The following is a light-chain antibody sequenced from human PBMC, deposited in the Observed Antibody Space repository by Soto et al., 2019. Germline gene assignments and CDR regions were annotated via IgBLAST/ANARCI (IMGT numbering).Light chain of an antibody. J-gene: IGKJ2*01. CDR3: QQYGSSPRT. Sequence: EIVLTQSPGTLSLSPGERATLSCRASQSVSSSYLAWYQQKPGQAPRLLIYGASSRATGIPDRFSGSGSGTEFTLSISRLEPVDFAVYYCQQYGSSPRTFGQGTQLEIE. CDR2: GAS. V-gene: IGKV3-20*01. CDR1: QSVSSSY.